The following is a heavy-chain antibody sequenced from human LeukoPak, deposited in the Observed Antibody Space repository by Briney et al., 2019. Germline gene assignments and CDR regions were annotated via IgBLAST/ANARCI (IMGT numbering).Heavy chain of an antibody. CDR2: ITSTGGTK. Sequence: PGGSLRLSCAASGFDITRLEMYWVRQAPGKGLEWISYITSTGGTKYYADSVRGRFTISRDNSKNSLYLQMNSLRAEDTAVYYCAREGGGPLDPWGQGTLVTVSS. CDR1: GFDITRLE. D-gene: IGHD3-16*01. CDR3: AREGGGPLDP. J-gene: IGHJ5*02. V-gene: IGHV3-48*03.